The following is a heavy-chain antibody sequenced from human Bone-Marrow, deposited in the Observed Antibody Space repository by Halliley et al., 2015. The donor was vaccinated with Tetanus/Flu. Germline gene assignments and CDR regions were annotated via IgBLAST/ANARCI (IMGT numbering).Heavy chain of an antibody. J-gene: IGHJ4*02. D-gene: IGHD5-18*01. CDR2: IYYSGST. CDR1: GGSISSGGYY. CDR3: ARDRGDTAMTDY. Sequence: TLSLTCTVSGGSISSGGYYWSWIRQHPGTGLAWIGYIYYSGSTYYNPSLKSRVSISIDTSKNQFTLKLSSVTAADTAVYSCARDRGDTAMTDYWGPGTLVTVPS. V-gene: IGHV4-31*03.